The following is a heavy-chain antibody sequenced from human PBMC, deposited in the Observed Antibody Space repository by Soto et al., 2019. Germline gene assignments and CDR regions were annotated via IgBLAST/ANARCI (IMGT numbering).Heavy chain of an antibody. CDR3: ARGVAPAACTRRYYYYYGMDV. CDR1: GGTFSSYA. Sequence: QVQLVQSGAEVKKPGSSVKVSCKASGGTFSSYAISWVRQAPGQGLEWIGWIIPIFGTANNAQKFQGRVTITADESTSTAYMELSSLRSEDTAVYYCARGVAPAACTRRYYYYYGMDVWGQGPTDTVSS. D-gene: IGHD6-13*01. CDR2: IIPIFGTA. V-gene: IGHV1-69*01. J-gene: IGHJ6*02.